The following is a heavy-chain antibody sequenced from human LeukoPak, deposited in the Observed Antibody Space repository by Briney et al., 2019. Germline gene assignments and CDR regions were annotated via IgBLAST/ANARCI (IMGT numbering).Heavy chain of an antibody. CDR1: GGSVSSGSYY. CDR2: IYYSGSA. Sequence: SETLSLTCTVSGGSVSSGSYYWSWIRQPPGKGLEWIGYIYYSGSANYNPSLKSRVTISVDTSKNQFSLKLSSVTAADTAVYYCAKPISGGLAVTADWFRPWGQGTLVVVSS. V-gene: IGHV4-61*01. D-gene: IGHD6-19*01. CDR3: AKPISGGLAVTADWFRP. J-gene: IGHJ5*02.